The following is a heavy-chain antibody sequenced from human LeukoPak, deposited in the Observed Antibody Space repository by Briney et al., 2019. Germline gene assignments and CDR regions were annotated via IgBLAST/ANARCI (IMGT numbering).Heavy chain of an antibody. D-gene: IGHD2-8*02. V-gene: IGHV3-15*01. J-gene: IGHJ4*02. CDR1: GFTFSNAW. CDR2: IKSKTDGGTT. Sequence: GGSLRLSCAASGFTFSNAWMSWVRQAPGKGLEWVGRIKSKTDGGTTDYAAPVKGRFTISRDDSKNTLYPQMNSLKTEDTAVYYCAKTQYCTDCLAEFDYWGQGTLVTVSS. CDR3: AKTQYCTDCLAEFDY.